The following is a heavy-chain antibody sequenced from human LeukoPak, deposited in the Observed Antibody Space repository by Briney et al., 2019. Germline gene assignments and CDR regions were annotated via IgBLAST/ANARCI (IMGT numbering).Heavy chain of an antibody. CDR3: ARGSSTVVTDSSFDY. D-gene: IGHD2-2*01. CDR1: GGSFSGYY. V-gene: IGHV4-34*01. Sequence: SETLSLTCAVHGGSFSGYYWSWIRQPPGKGLEWIGGINHSGSTNYNPSLKSRVTISVDTSKNQFSLKLSSVTAADTAVYYCARGSSTVVTDSSFDYWGQGTLVTVSS. J-gene: IGHJ4*02. CDR2: INHSGST.